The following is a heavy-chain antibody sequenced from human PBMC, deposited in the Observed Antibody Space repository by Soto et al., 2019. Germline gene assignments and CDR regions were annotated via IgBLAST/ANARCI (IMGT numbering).Heavy chain of an antibody. CDR2: IYYSGST. CDR1: GGSISSYY. CDR3: ARSTLFYDNYFDS. J-gene: IGHJ4*02. Sequence: SETLSLTCTVSGGSISSYYWSWIRQPPGKGLEWIGYIYYSGSTNYNPSLKSRVAISVDTSKNEFSLNLSSVAAADTAVYFCARSTLFYDNYFDSWGLGTLVTVSS. D-gene: IGHD3-22*01. V-gene: IGHV4-59*08.